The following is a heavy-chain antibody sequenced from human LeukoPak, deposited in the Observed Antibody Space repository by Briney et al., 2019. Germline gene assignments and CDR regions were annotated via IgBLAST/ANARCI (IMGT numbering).Heavy chain of an antibody. CDR1: GGSISSSSYY. D-gene: IGHD6-19*01. CDR2: IYYSGST. V-gene: IGHV4-39*07. J-gene: IGHJ4*02. Sequence: PSETLSLTCTVSGGSISSSSYYWGWIRQPPGKGLEWIGSIYYSGSTYYNPSLKSRVTISVDTSKNQFSLKLSSVTAADTAVYYCARDSLYSSGWAFDYWGQGTLVTVSS. CDR3: ARDSLYSSGWAFDY.